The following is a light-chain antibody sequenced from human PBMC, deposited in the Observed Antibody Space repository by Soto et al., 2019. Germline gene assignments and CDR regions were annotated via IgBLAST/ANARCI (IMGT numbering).Light chain of an antibody. J-gene: IGKJ1*01. V-gene: IGKV3-20*01. CDR3: QQYGSSRRT. Sequence: EIVLTQSPCTLSLSPGERATLSCRASQSVSSSYLAWYQQKPGQAPRLLIYGASSRATGIPDRFSGSGSGTDFTLTISRLEPEEFAVYYCQQYGSSRRTLGQGTKMEIK. CDR1: QSVSSSY. CDR2: GAS.